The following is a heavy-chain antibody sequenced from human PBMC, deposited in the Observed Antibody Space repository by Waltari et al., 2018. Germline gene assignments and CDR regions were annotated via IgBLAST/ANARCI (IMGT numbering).Heavy chain of an antibody. CDR1: GFTFSHYG. CDR3: AKDNRPAAGTGKNYFDS. V-gene: IGHV3-30*02. CDR2: IRYDGTNK. D-gene: IGHD6-13*01. Sequence: QVQLVESGGGVVQPGGSLRLSCAASGFTFSHYGMHLVRQAPGKGLEWVTFIRYDGTNKYNADSVKGRFTISRDNSKNTLYLQMNSLRAEDTAVYYCAKDNRPAAGTGKNYFDSWGQGTLVTVSS. J-gene: IGHJ4*02.